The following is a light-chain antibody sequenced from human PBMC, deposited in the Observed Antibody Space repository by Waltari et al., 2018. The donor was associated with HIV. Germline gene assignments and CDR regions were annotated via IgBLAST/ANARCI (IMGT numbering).Light chain of an antibody. Sequence: QSVLTQPPSVSGAPGQRVTISCTGTSSHIGAGFDVHWYQQLPGTVPKVLIYNNTVRPSGVPDRFSGSKSATSASLAITGLQAEDEANYYCQSYDISLSGWVFGGGTKLTVL. CDR2: NNT. V-gene: IGLV1-40*01. CDR3: QSYDISLSGWV. J-gene: IGLJ2*01. CDR1: SSHIGAGFD.